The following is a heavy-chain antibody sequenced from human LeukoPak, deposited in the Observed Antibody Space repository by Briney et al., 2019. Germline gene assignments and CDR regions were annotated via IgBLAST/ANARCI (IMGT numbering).Heavy chain of an antibody. V-gene: IGHV4-34*01. CDR2: INHSGST. CDR1: GGSFSGYY. CDR3: ARGEPHYYYDSSGYYYP. D-gene: IGHD3-22*01. J-gene: IGHJ5*02. Sequence: SETLSLTCAVYGGSFSGYYWSWIRQPPGKGLEWIGEINHSGSTNYNPSLKSRVTISVDTSKNQFSLKLSSVTAADTAVYYCARGEPHYYYDSSGYYYPWGQGTLFTVSS.